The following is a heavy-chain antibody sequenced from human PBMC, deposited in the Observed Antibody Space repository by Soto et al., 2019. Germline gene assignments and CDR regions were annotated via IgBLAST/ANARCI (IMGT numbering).Heavy chain of an antibody. CDR2: ISYDGSNK. V-gene: IGHV3-30-3*01. J-gene: IGHJ6*02. Sequence: PGGALRLSCAASAFTFSSYAMHWVRQAPGKGLEWVAVISYDGSNKYYADSVKGRFTISRDNSKNTLYLQMNSLRAEDTAVYYCARVDTAMVYYYYYGMDVWGQGTTVSVSS. D-gene: IGHD5-18*01. CDR1: AFTFSSYA. CDR3: ARVDTAMVYYYYYGMDV.